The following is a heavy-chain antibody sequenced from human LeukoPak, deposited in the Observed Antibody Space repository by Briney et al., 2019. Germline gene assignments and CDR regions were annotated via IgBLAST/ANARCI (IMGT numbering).Heavy chain of an antibody. Sequence: WGTRSLPCPSPGGPLRGDSWGGGRDSPGEGGGWVGGIYTSGSTNYNPSLKSRVTISVDTSKNQFSLKLSSVTAADTAVYYCARDHGNDSIGYYYDYWGQGTLVTVSS. V-gene: IGHV4-59*01. CDR2: IYTSGST. J-gene: IGHJ4*02. CDR3: ARDHGNDSIGYYYDY. CDR1: GGPLRGDS. D-gene: IGHD3-22*01.